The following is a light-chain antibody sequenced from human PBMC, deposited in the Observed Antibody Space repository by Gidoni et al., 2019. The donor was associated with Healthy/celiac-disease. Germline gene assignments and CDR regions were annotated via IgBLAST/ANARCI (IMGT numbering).Light chain of an antibody. Sequence: DIQMTQSPSSLSASVGDRVTINCRASQGIRNDLSWYQQNPGKAPKRLIYAASSLQSGVPARFSGSGSGTEFTLTISSLQPEDFATYYCLQHNYFPASFGGGTKVEIK. CDR1: QGIRND. CDR3: LQHNYFPAS. V-gene: IGKV1-17*01. J-gene: IGKJ4*01. CDR2: AAS.